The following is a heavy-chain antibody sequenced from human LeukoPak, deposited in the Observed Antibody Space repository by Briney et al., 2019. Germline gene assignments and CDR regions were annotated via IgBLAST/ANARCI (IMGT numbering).Heavy chain of an antibody. CDR3: ARGFYDYGGNLIDY. Sequence: GGSLRLSCAASGFTFSSYWMHWVRQAPGKGLVWVSRINTDGSSTSYADSVKGRFTISRDNAKNTLYLQMNSLRAEDTAVYYCARGFYDYGGNLIDYWGQGTLVTVSS. V-gene: IGHV3-74*01. D-gene: IGHD4-23*01. J-gene: IGHJ4*02. CDR1: GFTFSSYW. CDR2: INTDGSST.